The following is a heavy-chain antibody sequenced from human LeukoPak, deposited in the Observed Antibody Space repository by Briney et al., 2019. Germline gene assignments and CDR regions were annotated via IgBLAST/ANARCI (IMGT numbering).Heavy chain of an antibody. D-gene: IGHD3-9*01. CDR2: ISGSGGST. Sequence: GGSLRLSCAASGFTVSSNYMSWVRQAPGKGLEWVSAISGSGGSTYYADSVKGRFTISRDNSKNTLFLQMNSLRAEDTAVYYCARDQFSLGHWGQGTLVTVSS. V-gene: IGHV3-53*01. CDR1: GFTVSSNY. J-gene: IGHJ4*02. CDR3: ARDQFSLGH.